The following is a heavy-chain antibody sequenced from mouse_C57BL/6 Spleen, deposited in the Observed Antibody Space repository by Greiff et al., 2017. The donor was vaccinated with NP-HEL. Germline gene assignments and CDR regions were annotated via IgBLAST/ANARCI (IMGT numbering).Heavy chain of an antibody. J-gene: IGHJ2*01. V-gene: IGHV1-81*01. CDR1: GYTFTSYG. D-gene: IGHD1-1*01. CDR3: AREDYYGSSENYFDY. Sequence: QVQLQQSGAELARPGASVKLSCKASGYTFTSYGISWVKQRTGQGLEWIGEIYPRSGNTYYNEKFKGKATLTADKSSSTAYMELRSLTSEDSAVYFCAREDYYGSSENYFDYWGQGTTLTVSS. CDR2: IYPRSGNT.